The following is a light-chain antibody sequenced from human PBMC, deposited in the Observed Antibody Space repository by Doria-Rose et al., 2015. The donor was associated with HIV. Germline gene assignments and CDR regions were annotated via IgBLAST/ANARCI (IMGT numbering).Light chain of an antibody. CDR3: HQYASSRT. J-gene: IGKJ1*01. CDR2: GAS. V-gene: IGKV3-20*01. Sequence: TQSPGTLSLSPGERATLSCRASQSVSANYLAWYQQRPGQSPRLLIYGASSRATDIPDRFSGSGSGTDFTLTISRLEPEDFAVYYCHQYASSRTFGQGTKVEMK. CDR1: QSVSANY.